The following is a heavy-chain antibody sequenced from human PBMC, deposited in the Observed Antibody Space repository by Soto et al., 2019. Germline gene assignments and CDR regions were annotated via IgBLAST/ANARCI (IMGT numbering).Heavy chain of an antibody. D-gene: IGHD7-27*01. J-gene: IGHJ4*02. CDR3: AKDRVRENWGVPPAYFDY. Sequence: PSETLSLTCTVSGGSISSGGYYWSWIRQHPGKGLEWIGYIYYSGNTDYNPSLRSRVTISVDTSKNQFSLKLSSVTAADTAVYYCAKDRVRENWGVPPAYFDYWGQGTLVTVSS. V-gene: IGHV4-31*03. CDR2: IYYSGNT. CDR1: GGSISSGGYY.